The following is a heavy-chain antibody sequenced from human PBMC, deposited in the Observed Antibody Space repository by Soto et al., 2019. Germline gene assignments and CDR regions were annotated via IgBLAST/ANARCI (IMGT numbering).Heavy chain of an antibody. V-gene: IGHV4-59*01. Sequence: SETLSLTCTVSGGSISTYYWSWIRQPPGKGLERIGYIYYSGSTYYNPPNKSRVTMSVDTSRNQLLLQLNSVTAADTALYYCARESAGSGKNNWFDPWGQGTLVTVSS. D-gene: IGHD3-10*01. J-gene: IGHJ5*02. CDR3: ARESAGSGKNNWFDP. CDR2: IYYSGST. CDR1: GGSISTYY.